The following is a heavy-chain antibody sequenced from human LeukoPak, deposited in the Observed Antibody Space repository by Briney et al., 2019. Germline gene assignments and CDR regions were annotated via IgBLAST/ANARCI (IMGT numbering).Heavy chain of an antibody. V-gene: IGHV4-59*08. D-gene: IGHD6-13*01. CDR2: IYSSGST. CDR1: GGSPSSYY. J-gene: IGHJ4*02. Sequence: SETLSLTCTVSGGSPSSYYWSWIRQPPGKGLEWIGYIYSSGSTDYNPSLKSRVTISEDTSKNQFSLKLTSVTAADTAVYYCARRSWFVDHWGQGTLVTVSS. CDR3: ARRSWFVDH.